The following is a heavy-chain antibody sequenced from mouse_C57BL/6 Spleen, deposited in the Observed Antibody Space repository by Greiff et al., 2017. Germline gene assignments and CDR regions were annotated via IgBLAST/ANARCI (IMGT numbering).Heavy chain of an antibody. J-gene: IGHJ2*01. D-gene: IGHD2-3*01. CDR2: INPSDSET. V-gene: IGHV1-61*01. Sequence: QVQLKQPGAELVRPGSSVKLSCKASGYTFTSYWMDWVKQTPGQGLEWIGNINPSDSETHYNQKFKDKATLTVDKSSSTAYMQLSSLTYEDSAVYYGARDAGYYVDYFDYWGQGTTLTVSS. CDR1: GYTFTSYW. CDR3: ARDAGYYVDYFDY.